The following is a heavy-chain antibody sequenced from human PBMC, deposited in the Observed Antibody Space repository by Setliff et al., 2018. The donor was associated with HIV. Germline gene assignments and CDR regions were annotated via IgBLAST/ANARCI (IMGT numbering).Heavy chain of an antibody. CDR2: IYPDDSDT. V-gene: IGHV5-51*01. D-gene: IGHD6-6*01. CDR3: ARTIASRPKYYYYAMDF. CDR1: GYSFTSYW. Sequence: SLKISCKGSGYSFTSYWVAWVRQMPGKGLEWMGIIYPDDSDTRYSPSFQDQVTISVDKSISTAYLQWSSLKASDTAMYYCARTIASRPKYYYYAMDFWGQGTTVTVSS. J-gene: IGHJ6*02.